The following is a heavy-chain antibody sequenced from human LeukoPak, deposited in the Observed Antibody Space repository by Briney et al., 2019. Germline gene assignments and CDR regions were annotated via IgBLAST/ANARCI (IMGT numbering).Heavy chain of an antibody. D-gene: IGHD2-15*01. CDR1: GGSISSSSYY. V-gene: IGHV4-39*02. CDR2: IYYSGST. J-gene: IGHJ5*02. Sequence: SETLSLTCTVSGGSISSSSYYWGWIRQPPGTGLEWIGSIYYSGSTYYNPSLKSRVTISVDTSKNHFSLKLSSVTAADTAVYYCARSAVVVAATHWFDPWGQGTLVTVSS. CDR3: ARSAVVVAATHWFDP.